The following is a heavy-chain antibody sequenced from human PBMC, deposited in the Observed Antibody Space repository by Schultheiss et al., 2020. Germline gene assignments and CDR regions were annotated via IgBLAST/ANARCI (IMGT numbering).Heavy chain of an antibody. J-gene: IGHJ6*04. CDR3: AREVYAIPHYYYYYGMDV. D-gene: IGHD2-8*01. V-gene: IGHV4-59*12. Sequence: SETLSLTCTVSGGSISSYYWSWIRQPPGKGLEWIGYIYYSGSTNYNPSLKSRVTISVDTSKNQFSLKLSSVTAADTAVYYCAREVYAIPHYYYYYGMDVWGKGTTVTGSA. CDR1: GGSISSYY. CDR2: IYYSGST.